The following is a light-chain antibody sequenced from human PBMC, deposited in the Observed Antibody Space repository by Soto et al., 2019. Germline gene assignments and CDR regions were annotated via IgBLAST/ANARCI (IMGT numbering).Light chain of an antibody. J-gene: IGLJ1*01. CDR1: SSDVGGYNY. CDR2: EVS. V-gene: IGLV2-14*01. CDR3: QPYAGTNPYV. Sequence: QCLLTQPASVSGSPGQSITISCTGTSSDVGGYNYVSWYQQHPGKAPKLMIYEVSNRPSGVSNRFSGSKSGNTASLTISGLQAADEADYFCQPYAGTNPYVLASGIKATVL.